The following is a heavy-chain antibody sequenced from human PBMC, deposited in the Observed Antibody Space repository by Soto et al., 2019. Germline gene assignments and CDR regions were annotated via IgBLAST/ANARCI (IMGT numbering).Heavy chain of an antibody. J-gene: IGHJ6*02. Sequence: ASVKVSCTAFGYTFSSYDINWVRQAPGQGLEWMGWVNPDSGNSDYAQKFQGRVTITADKATGTAYMELSSLRSEDTAVYYCARVWPPFGDYYYDYGMDVWAQGSPVTVSS. CDR3: ARVWPPFGDYYYDYGMDV. V-gene: IGHV1-8*01. CDR2: VNPDSGNS. D-gene: IGHD4-17*01. CDR1: GYTFSSYD.